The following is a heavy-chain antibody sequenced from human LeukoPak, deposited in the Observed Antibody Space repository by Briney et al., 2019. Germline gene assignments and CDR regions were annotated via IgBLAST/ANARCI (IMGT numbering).Heavy chain of an antibody. D-gene: IGHD2-15*01. Sequence: SETLSLTCTVSGGSISSYYWSWIRQPPGKGLEWIGYIYYSGSTNYNPSLTSRVTISVDTSNNHFSLKLSSVTAADTAVYYCARSPPTYCSGGSCDYYGMDVWGQGTTVTVSS. CDR2: IYYSGST. V-gene: IGHV4-59*08. CDR1: GGSISSYY. J-gene: IGHJ6*02. CDR3: ARSPPTYCSGGSCDYYGMDV.